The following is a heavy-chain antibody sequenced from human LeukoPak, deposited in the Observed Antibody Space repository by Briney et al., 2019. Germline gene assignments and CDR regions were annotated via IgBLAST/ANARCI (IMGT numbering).Heavy chain of an antibody. V-gene: IGHV1-18*01. CDR2: ISAYNGNT. J-gene: IGHJ4*02. CDR3: ARAKREVITTTYYFDY. CDR1: GYTFTSYG. Sequence: ASVKVSCKASGYTFTSYGISWVRQAPGQGLEWMGWISAYNGNTNYAQKLQGRVTMTRNTSISTAYMELSSLRSEDTAVYYCARAKREVITTTYYFDYWGQGTLVTVSS. D-gene: IGHD3-22*01.